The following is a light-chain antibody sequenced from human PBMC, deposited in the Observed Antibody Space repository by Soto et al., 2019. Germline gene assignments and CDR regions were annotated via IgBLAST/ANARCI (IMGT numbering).Light chain of an antibody. CDR3: QQYGCSHTYT. CDR1: QSVSSSY. V-gene: IGKV3-20*01. CDR2: GAS. Sequence: EIVLTQSPGTLSLSPGERATLSCRASQSVSSSYLAWYQQKPGQAPRLLIYGASSRATGIPDTFSGSGSGTNFPLTTISMEPEDDSVYYCQQYGCSHTYTFGQGTKLELK. J-gene: IGKJ2*01.